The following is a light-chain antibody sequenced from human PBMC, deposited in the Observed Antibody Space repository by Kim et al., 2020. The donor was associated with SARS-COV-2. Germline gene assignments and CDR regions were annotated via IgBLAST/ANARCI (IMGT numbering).Light chain of an antibody. V-gene: IGKV3-20*01. CDR1: QSVSSNY. J-gene: IGKJ4*01. CDR3: QQYGSAPPLT. Sequence: PGERATLSCRASQSVSSNYLAWYQQKLGQAPRLLIYGSSSRATGIPDRFSGSGSGTEFTLTISRLEPEDFAVYYCQQYGSAPPLTFGGGTKVDIK. CDR2: GSS.